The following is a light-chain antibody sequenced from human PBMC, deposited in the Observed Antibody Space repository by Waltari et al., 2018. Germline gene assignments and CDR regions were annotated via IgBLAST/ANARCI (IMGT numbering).Light chain of an antibody. CDR1: SSDVGGYNY. J-gene: IGLJ1*01. CDR2: DVS. V-gene: IGLV2-14*03. Sequence: QSALTQPASVSGSPGQSITISCTGTSSDVGGYNYVSWYQQHPGKAPKLMIYDVSNRPSGVSNRFSCSNSGNTASLTISGLQAEDEADYYCSSYTSSSTRVFGTGTKVTVL. CDR3: SSYTSSSTRV.